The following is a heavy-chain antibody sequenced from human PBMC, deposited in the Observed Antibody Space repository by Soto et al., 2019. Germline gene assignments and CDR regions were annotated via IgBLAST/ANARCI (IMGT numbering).Heavy chain of an antibody. CDR1: GFTVSSNY. Sequence: EVQLVESGGGLVQPGGSLRLSCAASGFTVSSNYMSWVRQAPGKGLEWVSVIYSGDSTYYADSVKGRFTISRDNSKNTLYLQMNSLRAEDTAVYYCARDRNTLLGMAVWGQGTTVTVSS. CDR2: IYSGDST. V-gene: IGHV3-66*01. J-gene: IGHJ6*02. CDR3: ARDRNTLLGMAV.